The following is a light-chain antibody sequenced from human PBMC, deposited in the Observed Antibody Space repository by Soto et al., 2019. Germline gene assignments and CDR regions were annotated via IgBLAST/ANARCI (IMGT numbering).Light chain of an antibody. CDR1: QDIFTF. J-gene: IGKJ1*01. V-gene: IGKV1-39*01. CDR3: QESHTIWWT. CDR2: AAS. Sequence: DIQMTQSPPSLSASVGDRVTITCRASQDIFTFLSWYQQKPGKPPKLLINAASRLQNGVPSRFSGSGSGTDFTLTITSLQPEDFATYYCQESHTIWWTFDQGTKVEFK.